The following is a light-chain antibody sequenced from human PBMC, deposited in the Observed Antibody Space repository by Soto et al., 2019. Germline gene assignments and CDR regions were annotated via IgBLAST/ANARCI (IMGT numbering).Light chain of an antibody. J-gene: IGKJ1*01. CDR2: GAS. Sequence: EIVMTQSPATLSGSPGERATLSCLASQRVSPNLAWYQQKPGQAPRLLIYGASTRATGIPARFSGSGSGTEFTLTISSLQSDDFAFYYCQQYTNRPPWTCGQGTKV. CDR3: QQYTNRPPWT. V-gene: IGKV3-15*01. CDR1: QRVSPN.